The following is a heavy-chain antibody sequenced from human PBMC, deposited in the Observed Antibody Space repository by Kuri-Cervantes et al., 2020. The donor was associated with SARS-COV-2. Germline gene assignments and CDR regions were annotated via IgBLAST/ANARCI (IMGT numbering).Heavy chain of an antibody. J-gene: IGHJ4*02. Sequence: LSLTCAASGFTFSSYARHWVRQAPGKGLEWVAVISYDGSNKYYADSVKGRFTISRDNSKNTLYLQMNSLRAEDTAVYYCAKVATKWELLWNYFDSWGQGTLVTVYS. CDR2: ISYDGSNK. CDR3: AKVATKWELLWNYFDS. CDR1: GFTFSSYA. D-gene: IGHD1-26*01. V-gene: IGHV3-30-3*01.